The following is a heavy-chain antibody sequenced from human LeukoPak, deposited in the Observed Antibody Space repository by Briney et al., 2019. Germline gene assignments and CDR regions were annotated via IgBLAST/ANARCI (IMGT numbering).Heavy chain of an antibody. D-gene: IGHD3-10*01. J-gene: IGHJ4*02. CDR1: GYTLTELS. V-gene: IGHV1-24*01. Sequence: ASVKVSRKVSGYTLTELSMHWARQAPGKGLEWMGGFDPEDGETIYAQKFQGRVTMTEDTSTDTAYMELSSLRSEDTAVYYCATGGDEEGSPQIYYFDYWGQGTLVTVSS. CDR2: FDPEDGET. CDR3: ATGGDEEGSPQIYYFDY.